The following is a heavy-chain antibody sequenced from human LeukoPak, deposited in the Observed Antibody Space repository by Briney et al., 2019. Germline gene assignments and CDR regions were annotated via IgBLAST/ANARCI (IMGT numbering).Heavy chain of an antibody. J-gene: IGHJ6*03. Sequence: RPGGSLRLSCAASGFIFSGYTMNWVRQAPGKGLEWVSSITSSSSYIYYADSVKGRFTISRDNAKNSLSLQMNSLRAEDTAMYYCAREGGSTWDPYYYYMDVWGKGTTVTVSS. CDR1: GFIFSGYT. V-gene: IGHV3-21*01. CDR3: AREGGSTWDPYYYYMDV. D-gene: IGHD6-13*01. CDR2: ITSSSSYI.